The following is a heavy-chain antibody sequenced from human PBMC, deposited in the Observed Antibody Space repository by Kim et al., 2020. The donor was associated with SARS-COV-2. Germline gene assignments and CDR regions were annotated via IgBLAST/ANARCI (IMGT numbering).Heavy chain of an antibody. CDR2: ISYDGSNK. CDR1: GFTFSSYA. Sequence: GGSLRLSCAASGFTFSSYAMHWVRQAPGKGLEWVAVISYDGSNKYYADSVKGRFTISRDNSKNTLYLQMNSLRAEDTAVYYCARDSPVGIAVAIDAFDIWGQGTMVTVSS. CDR3: ARDSPVGIAVAIDAFDI. D-gene: IGHD6-19*01. J-gene: IGHJ3*02. V-gene: IGHV3-30*04.